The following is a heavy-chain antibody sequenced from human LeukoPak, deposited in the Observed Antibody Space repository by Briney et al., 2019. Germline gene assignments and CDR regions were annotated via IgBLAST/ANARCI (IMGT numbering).Heavy chain of an antibody. Sequence: GGSLRLSCAASGFTFSSYSMNWVRQAPGKGLEWVSSISSSSSYIYYADSVKGRFTISRDNAKNSLYLQMNSLRAEDTAVYYCAKGSIVGATPGRNYFDYWGQGTLVTVSS. V-gene: IGHV3-21*01. CDR3: AKGSIVGATPGRNYFDY. D-gene: IGHD1-26*01. CDR2: ISSSSSYI. J-gene: IGHJ4*02. CDR1: GFTFSSYS.